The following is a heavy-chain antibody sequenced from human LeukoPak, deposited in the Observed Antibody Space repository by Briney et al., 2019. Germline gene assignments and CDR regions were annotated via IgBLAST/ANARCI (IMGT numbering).Heavy chain of an antibody. CDR1: TFTLGIIA. D-gene: IGHD3-3*01. CDR3: ARDPGPLYYDFLPQYDFDY. Sequence: GRSRRPSRAASTFTLGIIAMSCVRPLQREWRGWVSYISSIINTKYYADAVKGRYTISRDNAKNSLYLQMNSVRAGDTAVYYCARDPGPLYYDFLPQYDFDYRGQGTLVTVSS. J-gene: IGHJ4*02. V-gene: IGHV3-48*01. CDR2: ISSIINTK.